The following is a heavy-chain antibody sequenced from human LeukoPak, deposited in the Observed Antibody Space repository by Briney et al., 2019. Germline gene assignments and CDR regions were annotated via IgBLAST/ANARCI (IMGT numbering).Heavy chain of an antibody. J-gene: IGHJ4*02. CDR3: ARPSYGDYLSFDY. D-gene: IGHD4-17*01. CDR2: MNPNSGNT. V-gene: IGHV1-8*01. Sequence: GASVKVSCRASGYTFTSYDINWVRQATGQGLEWMGWMNPNSGNTGYAQKFQGRVTMTRNTSISTAYMELSSLRSEDTAVYYCARPSYGDYLSFDYWGQGTLVTVSS. CDR1: GYTFTSYD.